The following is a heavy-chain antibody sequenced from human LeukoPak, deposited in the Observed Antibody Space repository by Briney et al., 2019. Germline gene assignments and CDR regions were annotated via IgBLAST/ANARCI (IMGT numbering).Heavy chain of an antibody. CDR2: IESGGGT. V-gene: IGHV3-66*01. D-gene: IGHD1-26*01. Sequence: GGSLRLSCVASGFTVSNNYMSWVRQALRKGLEWVSVIESGGGTYYADSVKGRFTVSRDNSKNALYLQMNSLRVEDTALYYCARDVRGGNYAPYYFDYWGQGALVTVSS. CDR3: ARDVRGGNYAPYYFDY. CDR1: GFTVSNNY. J-gene: IGHJ4*02.